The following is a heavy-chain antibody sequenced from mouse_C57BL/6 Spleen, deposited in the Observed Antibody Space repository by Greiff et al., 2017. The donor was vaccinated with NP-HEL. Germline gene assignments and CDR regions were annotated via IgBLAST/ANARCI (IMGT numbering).Heavy chain of an antibody. J-gene: IGHJ4*01. V-gene: IGHV1-64*01. CDR2: IHPNSGST. Sequence: QVQLQQSGAELVKPGASVKLSCKASGYTFTSYWMHWVKQRPGQGLEWIGMIHPNSGSTNYNEKFKSKATLTVGKSSSTAYMQLSSLTSEDSAVYYCARGDYYGSSYGAMDYWGQGTSVTVSS. CDR3: ARGDYYGSSYGAMDY. CDR1: GYTFTSYW. D-gene: IGHD1-1*01.